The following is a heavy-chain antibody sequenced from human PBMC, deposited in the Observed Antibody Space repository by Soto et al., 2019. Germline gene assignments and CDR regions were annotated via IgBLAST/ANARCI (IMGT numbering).Heavy chain of an antibody. D-gene: IGHD2-8*02. CDR3: ASPTGKLDY. CDR2: IIPIFGTA. Sequence: QVQLVQSGAEVKKPGSSVKVSCKASGGTFSNYAISWVRQAPGEGLEWMGGIIPIFGTANYAQKFQGRVTITADESTSSAYMELSSLRSDDTAVYYCASPTGKLDYWGQGTLVTVSS. J-gene: IGHJ4*02. V-gene: IGHV1-69*01. CDR1: GGTFSNYA.